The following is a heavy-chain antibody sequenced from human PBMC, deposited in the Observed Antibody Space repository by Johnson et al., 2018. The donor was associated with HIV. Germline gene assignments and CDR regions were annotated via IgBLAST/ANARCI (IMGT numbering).Heavy chain of an antibody. CDR2: IGTAGDT. Sequence: VQLVESGGGLVQPGGSLRLSCAASGFTFSSYDMHWVRQATGKGLEWVSAIGTAGDTYYPGSVTGRFTISRENAKNSLYLQMNSLRAGDTAVYYCARGQRSSWYPVNAFDIWGQGTMVTVSS. CDR3: ARGQRSSWYPVNAFDI. V-gene: IGHV3-13*01. J-gene: IGHJ3*02. D-gene: IGHD6-13*01. CDR1: GFTFSSYD.